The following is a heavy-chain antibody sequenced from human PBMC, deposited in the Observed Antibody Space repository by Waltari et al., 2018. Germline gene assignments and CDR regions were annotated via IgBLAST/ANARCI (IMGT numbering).Heavy chain of an antibody. CDR3: ARDSDVGFDR. V-gene: IGHV3-7*01. J-gene: IGHJ5*02. CDR1: GFTFSNSW. CDR2: KKQDASEK. Sequence: EVQLVESGGGLVQPGGSLRLSCAASGFTFSNSWMSWVRQAPGKGLGGVANKKQDASEKYYVDSVKGRFTISRDNAKNLLFLQMNTLRVEDTAVYYCARDSDVGFDRWGQGTLVTVSS.